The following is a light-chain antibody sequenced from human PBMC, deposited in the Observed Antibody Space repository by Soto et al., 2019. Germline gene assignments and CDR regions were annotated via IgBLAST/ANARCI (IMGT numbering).Light chain of an antibody. V-gene: IGKV3-11*01. Sequence: EIVLTQSPATLSLAPGERATLSCRASESIRTYLAWYQQKPGQAPRLLIYDASTRATGIPARFSGSGSGTDFTLTIGSLEPEDFAIYYCQQRSNWPITFGQATRLEIK. J-gene: IGKJ5*01. CDR1: ESIRTY. CDR3: QQRSNWPIT. CDR2: DAS.